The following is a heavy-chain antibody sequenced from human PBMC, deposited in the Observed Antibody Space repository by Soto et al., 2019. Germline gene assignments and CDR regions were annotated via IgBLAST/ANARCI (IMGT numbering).Heavy chain of an antibody. V-gene: IGHV4-30-2*01. J-gene: IGHJ4*02. CDR1: GGSIISASHS. D-gene: IGHD4-17*01. CDR3: ARLSSDYGDYYFDY. CDR2: ISHTGST. Sequence: SETLSLTCAVSGGSIISASHSWTWIRQPPGEGLEWIGYISHTGSTYYNPSLKSRVTMSVDRSKNQFSLKLNSVTAADTAVYYCARLSSDYGDYYFDYWGKGTLVTVST.